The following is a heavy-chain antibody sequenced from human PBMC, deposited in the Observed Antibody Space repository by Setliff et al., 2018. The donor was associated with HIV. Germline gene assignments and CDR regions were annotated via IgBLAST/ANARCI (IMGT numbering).Heavy chain of an antibody. CDR3: ARVATGPESFDI. CDR2: IYSNGST. D-gene: IGHD3-9*01. J-gene: IGHJ3*02. CDR1: GGSISAYY. Sequence: PSETLSLTCTVSGGSISAYYWSWVRQPPGKRLEWIGYIYSNGSTYYNPSLRSRVTISVDTSKNQFSLKLSSVTAADTAVYYCARVATGPESFDIWGQGTMVTVSS. V-gene: IGHV4-4*08.